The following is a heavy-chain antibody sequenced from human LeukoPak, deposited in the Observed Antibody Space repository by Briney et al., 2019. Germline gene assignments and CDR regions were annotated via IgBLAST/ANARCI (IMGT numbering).Heavy chain of an antibody. CDR1: GYTFTGYY. J-gene: IGHJ5*02. CDR3: ARESITIFGVVIIRWFDP. D-gene: IGHD3-3*01. CDR2: INPNSGAT. V-gene: IGHV1-2*06. Sequence: ASVKVSCKPSGYTFTGYYMHWVRQAPGQGLEWMGRINPNSGATNYAQKFQGRVTMTRDTSISTAYMELTTLRSDDTAVYYCARESITIFGVVIIRWFDPWGQGTLVTVSS.